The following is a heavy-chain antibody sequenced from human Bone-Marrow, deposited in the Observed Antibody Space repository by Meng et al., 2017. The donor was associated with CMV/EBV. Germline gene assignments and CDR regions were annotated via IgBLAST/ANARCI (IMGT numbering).Heavy chain of an antibody. V-gene: IGHV3-66*03. CDR1: GFTVSSNY. Sequence: GESLKISCAASGFTVSSNYMSWVRQAPGKGLEWVSVIYSCGSTYYADSVKGRFTISRDNSKNTLYLQMNSLRAEDTAVYYCATVDYDFWSGYYLENYYYGMNVWGQGTTVTVSS. CDR3: ATVDYDFWSGYYLENYYYGMNV. CDR2: IYSCGST. D-gene: IGHD3-3*01. J-gene: IGHJ6*02.